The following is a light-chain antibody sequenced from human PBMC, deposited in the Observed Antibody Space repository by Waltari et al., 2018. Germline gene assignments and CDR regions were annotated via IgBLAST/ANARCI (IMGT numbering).Light chain of an antibody. V-gene: IGKV1-5*03. CDR2: KAS. CDR3: QEYDSLPVT. Sequence: DIQMTQSPSTLSASVGDRVTITCRASHFVKNNLAWYQQKPGKAPKVLIHKASRLESGVPSRFSGSGFGTEFTLTISSLQPDDFATYYCQEYDSLPVTFGGGTKVEIK. J-gene: IGKJ4*01. CDR1: HFVKNN.